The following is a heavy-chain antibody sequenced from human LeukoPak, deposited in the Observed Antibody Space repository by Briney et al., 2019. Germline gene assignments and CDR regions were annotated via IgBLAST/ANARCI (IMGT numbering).Heavy chain of an antibody. V-gene: IGHV3-48*04. CDR3: ARDLGIADP. J-gene: IGHJ5*02. Sequence: GGSLRLSCAASGFTFSSYSMNWVRQAPGKGLEWVSYISSSSSTIYYADSVKGRFTISRDNAKNSLYLQMNSLRAEDTAVYYCARDLGIADPWGQGTLVTVSS. CDR1: GFTFSSYS. CDR2: ISSSSSTI. D-gene: IGHD6-13*01.